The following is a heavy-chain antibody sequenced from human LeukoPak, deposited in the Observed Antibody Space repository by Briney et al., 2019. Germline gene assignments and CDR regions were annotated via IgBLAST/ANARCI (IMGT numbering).Heavy chain of an antibody. CDR3: ARLSAYYDILTGAAYYFDY. V-gene: IGHV4-39*01. J-gene: IGHJ4*02. D-gene: IGHD3-9*01. Sequence: TSETLSLTCTVSGGSISSSTYYWGWIRQPPGKGLEWIGSTYYSGSTYYNPSLKSRVTISVDTSKNQFSLKLSSVTAADTAVYYCARLSAYYDILTGAAYYFDYWGQGTLVTVSS. CDR1: GGSISSSTYY. CDR2: TYYSGST.